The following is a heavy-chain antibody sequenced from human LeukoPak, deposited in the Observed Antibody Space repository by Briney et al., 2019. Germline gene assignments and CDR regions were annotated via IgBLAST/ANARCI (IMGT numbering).Heavy chain of an antibody. CDR2: IYHSGTT. Sequence: PSETLSLTCTVSGGSVSNYYWSWIRQPPGKGLEWVGYIYHSGTTYYNPSLKSRVTISVDRSKNQFSLKVNSVTAADTAVYYCARGGMDFTFDYWGQGTLVTVSS. D-gene: IGHD3/OR15-3a*01. V-gene: IGHV4-59*02. CDR1: GGSVSNYY. CDR3: ARGGMDFTFDY. J-gene: IGHJ4*02.